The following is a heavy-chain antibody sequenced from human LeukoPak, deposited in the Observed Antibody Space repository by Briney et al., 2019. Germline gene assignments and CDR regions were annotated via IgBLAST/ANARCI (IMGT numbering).Heavy chain of an antibody. J-gene: IGHJ4*02. CDR1: GGSFNSGSYY. CDR3: ARAMRVDRFFDY. Sequence: SETLSLTCTVSGGSFNSGSYYWSWIRQPAGKGLEWVGRIYTSGSTNYNPSLKSRVTISVDTSKNQFTLQLTSVTAADTAVYYCARAMRVDRFFDYWGQGILVTVSS. V-gene: IGHV4-61*02. CDR2: IYTSGST. D-gene: IGHD5-12*01.